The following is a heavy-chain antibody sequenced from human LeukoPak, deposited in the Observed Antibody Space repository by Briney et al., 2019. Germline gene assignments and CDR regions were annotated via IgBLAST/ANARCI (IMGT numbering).Heavy chain of an antibody. J-gene: IGHJ6*03. Sequence: GGSLRLSCAASGFTFSSYWMSWVRQAPGKGLEWVANIKQNGSEKYYVDSVKGRFTISRDNAKNSLYLQMNSLRAEDTAVYYGARDQSVNYYGSGSYYYYMDVWGKGTTVTVSS. V-gene: IGHV3-7*01. CDR2: IKQNGSEK. CDR3: ARDQSVNYYGSGSYYYYMDV. D-gene: IGHD3-10*01. CDR1: GFTFSSYW.